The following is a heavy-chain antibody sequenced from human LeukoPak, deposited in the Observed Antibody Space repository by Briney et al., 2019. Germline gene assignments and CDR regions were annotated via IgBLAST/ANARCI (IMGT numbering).Heavy chain of an antibody. V-gene: IGHV1-8*01. Sequence: ASVKVSCKASGYTFTSYDINWVRQATGQGLEWMGWMNPNSGNTGYGQKFQGRVTMTRNTSISTAYMELSSLRSEDAAVYYCARGRRIVATISYYYYMDVWGKGTTVTVSS. J-gene: IGHJ6*03. CDR3: ARGRRIVATISYYYYMDV. CDR2: MNPNSGNT. CDR1: GYTFTSYD. D-gene: IGHD5-12*01.